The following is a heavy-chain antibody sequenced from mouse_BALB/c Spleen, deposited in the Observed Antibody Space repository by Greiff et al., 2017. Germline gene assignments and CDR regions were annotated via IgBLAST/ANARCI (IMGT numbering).Heavy chain of an antibody. CDR1: GFTFTDYY. D-gene: IGHD2-4*01. Sequence: EVQLVESGGGLVQPGGSLRLSCATSGFTFTDYYMSWVRQPPGKALEWLGFIRNKANGYTTEYSASVKGRFTISRDNSQSILYLQMNTLRAEDSATYYCARDREITRYFDVWGAGTTVTVSS. V-gene: IGHV7-3*02. CDR3: ARDREITRYFDV. J-gene: IGHJ1*01. CDR2: IRNKANGYTT.